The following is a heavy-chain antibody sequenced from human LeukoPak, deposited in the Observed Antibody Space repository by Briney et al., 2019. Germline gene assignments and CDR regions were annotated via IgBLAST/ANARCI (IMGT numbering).Heavy chain of an antibody. V-gene: IGHV1-2*02. CDR3: AREGTYDYSTLDY. J-gene: IGHJ4*02. Sequence: ALVKVSCKASGYTFTGYYMHWVRQAPGQGLEWMGWINPNSGGTNYAQKFQGRVTMTRDTSISTAYMELSRLRSDDTAVYYCAREGTYDYSTLDYWGQGTLVTVSS. D-gene: IGHD4-11*01. CDR2: INPNSGGT. CDR1: GYTFTGYY.